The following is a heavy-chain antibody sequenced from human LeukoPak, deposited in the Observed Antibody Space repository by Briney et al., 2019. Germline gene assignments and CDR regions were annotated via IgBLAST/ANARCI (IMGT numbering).Heavy chain of an antibody. CDR2: FSGSGST. CDR3: TRESGYFDC. V-gene: IGHV3-23*01. J-gene: IGHJ4*02. Sequence: PGGSLRLSCAASGFTFSTYGMNWVRQAPGKGLEWVSSFSGSGSTYYADTVKGRFTISRDASKNTLFLQMNSLRAEDTAVYYCTRESGYFDCWGQGTLVTVSS. CDR1: GFTFSTYG.